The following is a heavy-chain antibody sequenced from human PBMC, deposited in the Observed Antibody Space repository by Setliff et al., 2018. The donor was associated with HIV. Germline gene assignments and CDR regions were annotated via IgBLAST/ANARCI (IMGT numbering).Heavy chain of an antibody. CDR1: GFSFTNAW. D-gene: IGHD1-1*01. V-gene: IGHV3-15*01. CDR2: IKSKTDGGTT. J-gene: IGHJ4*02. CDR3: ARDLDAGRTRIFDS. Sequence: PGGSLRLSCAASGFSFTNAWMAWVRQAPGKGLEWVGRIKSKTDGGTTDYATSVKGTFTISRDDSRNTVYLQMNSLKIEDTAVYYCARDLDAGRTRIFDSWGQGALVTVSS.